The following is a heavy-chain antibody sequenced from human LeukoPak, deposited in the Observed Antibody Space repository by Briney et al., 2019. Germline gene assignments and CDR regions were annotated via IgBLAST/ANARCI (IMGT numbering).Heavy chain of an antibody. CDR1: GFTFDDYG. Sequence: RPGGSQRLSCAASGFTFDDYGMSWVRQAPGKGLEWVSGINWNGGSTGYADSVKGRFTISRDNAKNSLYLQMNSLRAEDTALYYCARMRCSGGSCYWPYGLFDSWGQGTLVTVSS. CDR3: ARMRCSGGSCYWPYGLFDS. D-gene: IGHD2-15*01. J-gene: IGHJ4*02. V-gene: IGHV3-20*04. CDR2: INWNGGST.